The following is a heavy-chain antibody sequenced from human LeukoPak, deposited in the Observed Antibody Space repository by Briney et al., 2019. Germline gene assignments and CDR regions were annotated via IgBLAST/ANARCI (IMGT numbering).Heavy chain of an antibody. J-gene: IGHJ4*02. CDR2: IRSSGSTI. Sequence: PGRSLRLSCAASGFSLNSYSMNWVRQAPGKGLEWVAYIRSSGSTIYYADSVKGRFTISRDTAKNSLYLQMNSLRDEDTAVYYCTRDPDALDYWGQGTLVTVSS. CDR1: GFSLNSYS. V-gene: IGHV3-48*02. CDR3: TRDPDALDY.